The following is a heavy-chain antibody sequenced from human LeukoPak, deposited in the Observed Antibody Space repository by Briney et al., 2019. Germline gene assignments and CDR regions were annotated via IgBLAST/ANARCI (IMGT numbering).Heavy chain of an antibody. Sequence: SETLSLTCAVYGGSFSGYYWSWIRQPPGKGLEWIGYIYYSGSTNYNPSLKSRVTISVDTSKNQFSLKLSSVTAADTAVYYCARDPRPRDYDSSEDYYYMDVWGKGTTVTVSS. CDR1: GGSFSGYY. J-gene: IGHJ6*03. D-gene: IGHD3-22*01. CDR3: ARDPRPRDYDSSEDYYYMDV. CDR2: IYYSGST. V-gene: IGHV4-59*01.